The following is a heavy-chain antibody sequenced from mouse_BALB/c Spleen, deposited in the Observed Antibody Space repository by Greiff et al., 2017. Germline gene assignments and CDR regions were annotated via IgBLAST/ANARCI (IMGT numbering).Heavy chain of an antibody. CDR3: TRSGDYYGYGFAY. D-gene: IGHD1-2*01. CDR1: GYTFTSYW. Sequence: LQQPGSELVRPGASVKLSCKASGYTFTSYWMHWVKQRHGQGLEWIGTIYPGSGSTNYDEKFKSKGTLTVDTSSSTAYMHLSSLTSEDSAVYYCTRSGDYYGYGFAYWGQGTLVTVSA. CDR2: IYPGSGST. V-gene: IGHV1S22*01. J-gene: IGHJ3*01.